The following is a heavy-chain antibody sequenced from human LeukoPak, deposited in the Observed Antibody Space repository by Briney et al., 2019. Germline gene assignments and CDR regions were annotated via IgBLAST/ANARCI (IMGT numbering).Heavy chain of an antibody. V-gene: IGHV3-23*01. J-gene: IGHJ3*02. CDR2: LSSSGLSP. Sequence: GGSLRLSCAGSGFSFNNYAMYWVRQAPGKGLEWVSALSSSGLSPYYADSVKGRFSISRDISKNTLYLQMNGLRAEDTAVYYCTKAGPDTYAFDIWGQGTMVTVSS. CDR1: GFSFNNYA. D-gene: IGHD2/OR15-2a*01. CDR3: TKAGPDTYAFDI.